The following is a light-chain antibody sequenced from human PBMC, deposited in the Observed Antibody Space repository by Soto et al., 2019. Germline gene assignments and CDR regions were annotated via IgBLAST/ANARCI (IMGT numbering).Light chain of an antibody. CDR1: QSVSSN. J-gene: IGKJ4*01. CDR3: QQYNNWPPGT. V-gene: IGKV3-15*01. CDR2: GAS. Sequence: EIVMTQSPATLSVSPGERATLSCRASQSVSSNLAWYQQKPGQAPRLLIYGASTGATGIPARFSGSGSGTEFTLTISSLQSEDFAVYYCQQYNNWPPGTFGGGTKVEIK.